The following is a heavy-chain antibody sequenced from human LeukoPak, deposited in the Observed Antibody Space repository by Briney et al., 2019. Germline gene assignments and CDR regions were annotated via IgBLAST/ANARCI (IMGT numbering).Heavy chain of an antibody. V-gene: IGHV3-48*03. Sequence: PGGSLRLSCAASGFIFSSYEMNGVRQAPGKGLEWISYISTSGSTIYHADSVKGRFTISRDNAKNSLYLQMNSLRAEDTAVYYCARETYYGSGSLYYFDYWGQGTLVTVSS. CDR1: GFIFSSYE. D-gene: IGHD3-10*01. J-gene: IGHJ4*02. CDR3: ARETYYGSGSLYYFDY. CDR2: ISTSGSTI.